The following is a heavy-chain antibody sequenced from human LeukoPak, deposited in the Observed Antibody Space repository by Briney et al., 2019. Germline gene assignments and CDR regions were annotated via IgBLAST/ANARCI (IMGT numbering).Heavy chain of an antibody. V-gene: IGHV5-51*01. D-gene: IGHD3-10*01. Sequence: GESLKISCKGSGYSFTSSWIGWVRQMPGKGLEWMGIINPGDSDTRYSPSFQGQVTISADKSISTAYLQWSSLKASDTAMYYCATYAGSYSKYFQHWGQGTLVTASS. CDR1: GYSFTSSW. J-gene: IGHJ1*01. CDR3: ATYAGSYSKYFQH. CDR2: INPGDSDT.